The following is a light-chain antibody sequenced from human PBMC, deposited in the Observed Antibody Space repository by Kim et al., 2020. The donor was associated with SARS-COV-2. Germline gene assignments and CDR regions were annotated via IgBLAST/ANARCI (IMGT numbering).Light chain of an antibody. CDR3: GTWDTSLTAMV. V-gene: IGLV1-51*01. CDR2: DSN. CDR1: TSNVGNND. Sequence: QSVLTQPPSVAAAPGQKVTISCSGRTSNVGNNDVSWYQQLPGTAPKLLIYDSNKRPSGIPDRFSGSKSGASATLAITGLQTGDEADYYCGTWDTSLTAMVFGGGTKVTVL. J-gene: IGLJ2*01.